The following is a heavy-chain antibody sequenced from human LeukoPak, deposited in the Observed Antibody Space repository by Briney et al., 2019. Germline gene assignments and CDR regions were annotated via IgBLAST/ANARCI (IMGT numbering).Heavy chain of an antibody. V-gene: IGHV3-23*01. CDR1: GFTFSGNA. D-gene: IGHD2-8*01. J-gene: IGHJ5*02. CDR3: AKRVLCQS. Sequence: PGGSLRLSCAASGFTFSGNAMTWVRQAPGKGLEWVSTISGRGGSAFYADSVKGRFTVSRDNSKNTLFLQMNSLRAEDTAIYYCAKRVLCQSWGQGTLVTVSS. CDR2: ISGRGGSA.